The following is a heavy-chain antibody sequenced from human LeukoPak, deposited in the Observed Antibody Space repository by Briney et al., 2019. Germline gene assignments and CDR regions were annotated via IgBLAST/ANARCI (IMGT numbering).Heavy chain of an antibody. CDR1: GFTFSSYA. D-gene: IGHD2-21*01. CDR2: ISGSGGST. CDR3: AKDPLAYCGGDCYSDY. Sequence: GGSLRLSCAASGFTFSSYAMSWVRQAPGKGLEWVSAISGSGGSTYYADSVKGRFTISRDNSKNTLYLQMNSLRAEDTAVYYCAKDPLAYCGGDCYSDYWGQGTLATVSS. V-gene: IGHV3-23*01. J-gene: IGHJ4*02.